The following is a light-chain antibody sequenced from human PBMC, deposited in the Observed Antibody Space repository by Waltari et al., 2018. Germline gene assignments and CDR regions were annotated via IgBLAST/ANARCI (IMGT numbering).Light chain of an antibody. CDR2: EVS. CDR1: RSDLGSYHL. CDR3: CSSPESSTSWV. J-gene: IGLJ3*02. Sequence: QSALTQPASVSGSPGQSITISCTGLRSDLGSYHLVSWFQQRPDKAPKLLISEVSTRPSAVSNRFSGSAAGNTAYLTISGLQAEDEADYYCCSSPESSTSWVFGGGTKLTVL. V-gene: IGLV2-23*02.